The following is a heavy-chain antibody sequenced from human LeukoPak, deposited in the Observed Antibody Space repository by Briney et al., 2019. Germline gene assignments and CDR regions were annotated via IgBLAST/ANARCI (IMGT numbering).Heavy chain of an antibody. Sequence: SETLSLTCTVSGGSISSYYWSWIRQPPGKGLEWIGYIYYSGSTNYNPSLKSRVTISVDTSKNQFSLKLSSVTAADTAVYYCASRDLYGSGSYYQIDYWGQGTLVTVSS. CDR3: ASRDLYGSGSYYQIDY. J-gene: IGHJ4*02. V-gene: IGHV4-59*08. CDR2: IYYSGST. CDR1: GGSISSYY. D-gene: IGHD3-10*01.